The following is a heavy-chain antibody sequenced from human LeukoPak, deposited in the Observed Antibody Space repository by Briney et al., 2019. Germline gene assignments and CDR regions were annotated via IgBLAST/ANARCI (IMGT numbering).Heavy chain of an antibody. J-gene: IGHJ4*02. Sequence: SETLSPTCTVSGGSISSYYWSWIRQPPGKGLEWIGYIYYSGSTNYNPSLKSRVTISVDTSKNQFSLKLSSVTAADTAVYYCARAYYGDSPFDYWGQGTLVTVSS. CDR2: IYYSGST. CDR1: GGSISSYY. V-gene: IGHV4-59*01. D-gene: IGHD4-17*01. CDR3: ARAYYGDSPFDY.